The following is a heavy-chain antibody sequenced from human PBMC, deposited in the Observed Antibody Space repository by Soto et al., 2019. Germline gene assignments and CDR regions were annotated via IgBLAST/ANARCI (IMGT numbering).Heavy chain of an antibody. D-gene: IGHD3-22*01. CDR3: ASWNVLIYDSSGYCFDE. Sequence: ASVKVSCKASCYTFTSYGIIWVRQAPGQGLEWMGWISAYNGNTNYAQKLQGRVTMTTDTSTSTAYMELRSLRSDDTAVYYCASWNVLIYDSSGYCFDEWGQRTLVTVS. V-gene: IGHV1-18*04. CDR2: ISAYNGNT. CDR1: CYTFTSYG. J-gene: IGHJ4*02.